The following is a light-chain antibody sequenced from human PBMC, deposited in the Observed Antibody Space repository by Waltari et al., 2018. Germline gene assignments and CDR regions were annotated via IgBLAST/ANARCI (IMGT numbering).Light chain of an antibody. CDR2: GAS. CDR3: LQYNSYPRT. CDR1: QPITNS. J-gene: IGKJ1*01. V-gene: IGKV1-16*02. Sequence: DIQMTPSPSSLSASVGDRVTITWRASQPITNSLSWFQQKSGEAPKSLIYGASNLQGGVPSKFSGSGYGTDFTLTISSLQPEDFATYDCLQYNSYPRTFGPGTKVEIK.